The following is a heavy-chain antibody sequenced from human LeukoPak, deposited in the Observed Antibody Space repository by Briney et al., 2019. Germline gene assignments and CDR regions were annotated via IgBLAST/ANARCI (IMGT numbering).Heavy chain of an antibody. CDR1: GGSFSGYY. CDR2: INHSGST. CDR3: ARSWLFIEYDSSGYLDY. Sequence: PSETLSLTCAVYGGSFSGYYWSWIRQPPGKGLEWIGEINHSGSTTYNPALKSRVTISVDASKNQFSLKLSSVPAADTAVYYCARSWLFIEYDSSGYLDYWGQGTLVTVSS. V-gene: IGHV4-34*01. J-gene: IGHJ4*02. D-gene: IGHD3-22*01.